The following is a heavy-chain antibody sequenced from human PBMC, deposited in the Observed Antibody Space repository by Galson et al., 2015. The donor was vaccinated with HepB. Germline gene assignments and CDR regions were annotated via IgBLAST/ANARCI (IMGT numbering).Heavy chain of an antibody. Sequence: SLGLSCAASGFTFTTYAMGWVRQAPGKGLEWVSSISGSAATTYHADPAKGRFTISRDNFKDTLYLQMNSLRVEDTAVYYCAKELEPSFYNGRRGNYYDYWGQGVLVTVSS. CDR1: GFTFTTYA. J-gene: IGHJ4*02. CDR2: ISGSAATT. V-gene: IGHV3-23*01. CDR3: AKELEPSFYNGRRGNYYDY. D-gene: IGHD3-10*01.